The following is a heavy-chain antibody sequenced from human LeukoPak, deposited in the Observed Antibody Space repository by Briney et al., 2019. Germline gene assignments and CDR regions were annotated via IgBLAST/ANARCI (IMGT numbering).Heavy chain of an antibody. CDR2: ISTDGSTT. J-gene: IGHJ4*02. V-gene: IGHV3-74*01. D-gene: IGHD3-16*02. CDR1: GFTFSSYW. Sequence: PGGSLRLSCAASGFTFSSYWMHWVRQAPGKGLVWVSRISTDGSTTTYADSVKGRFTISRDNAKNTAYLQMNSLRAEDTAVYYCARGSSRYFDYWGQGTLVTVSS. CDR3: ARGSSRYFDY.